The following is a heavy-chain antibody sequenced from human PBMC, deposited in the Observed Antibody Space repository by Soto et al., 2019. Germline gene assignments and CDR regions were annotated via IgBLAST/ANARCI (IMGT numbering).Heavy chain of an antibody. CDR2: ISSSGGST. Sequence: EVQLLESGGGLVKPGGSQRLSCAASGFTFSSYTMSWVRQGPGKGLEWVSGISSSGGSTVYADSVKGRFTISRDNFKNTLYLQMNSLRAEDTAVYYCAKGWGDYWGQGTPVTVSS. CDR3: AKGWGDY. J-gene: IGHJ4*02. CDR1: GFTFSSYT. V-gene: IGHV3-23*01. D-gene: IGHD7-27*01.